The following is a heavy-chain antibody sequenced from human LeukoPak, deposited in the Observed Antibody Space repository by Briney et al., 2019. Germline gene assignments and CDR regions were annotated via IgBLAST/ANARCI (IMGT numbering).Heavy chain of an antibody. D-gene: IGHD3-9*01. V-gene: IGHV3-7*01. Sequence: GGSLRLSCAASGFTFSSYWMSWVRQAPGKGLEWVANIKQDGSEKYYVDSVKGRFTISRDNAKNSLYLQMNSLRAEDTAVYYCAREEGRYFDWSTYYFDYWGQGTLVTVSS. J-gene: IGHJ4*02. CDR1: GFTFSSYW. CDR3: AREEGRYFDWSTYYFDY. CDR2: IKQDGSEK.